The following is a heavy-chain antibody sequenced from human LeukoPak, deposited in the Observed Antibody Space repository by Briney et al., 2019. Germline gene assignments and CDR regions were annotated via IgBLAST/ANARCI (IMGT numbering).Heavy chain of an antibody. J-gene: IGHJ4*02. D-gene: IGHD1-26*01. V-gene: IGHV5-51*01. Sequence: GESLKISCEGSGYTFSGYWIGWVRQMPGKGLEWMGIIYPGDSDTRYSPSFQGQVTTSADRSISTAYLQWSSLKASDTAVYYCARRYVAGALRYFDYWGQGTLVTVSS. CDR3: ARRYVAGALRYFDY. CDR1: GYTFSGYW. CDR2: IYPGDSDT.